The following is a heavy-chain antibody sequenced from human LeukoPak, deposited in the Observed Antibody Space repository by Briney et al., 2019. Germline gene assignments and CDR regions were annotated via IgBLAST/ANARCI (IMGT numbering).Heavy chain of an antibody. J-gene: IGHJ4*02. Sequence: GGSLRLSCAASGLAFSTPGMHWVRQAPGKGLEWVAFMQFEGSFKLYADSMKDRFTVSRDTSKNTLYLQMTSLRAEDTAVYYCTREGTRCCQDDYWGQGTQVTVSS. CDR3: TREGTRCCQDDY. V-gene: IGHV3-30*02. D-gene: IGHD2-2*01. CDR1: GLAFSTPG. CDR2: MQFEGSFK.